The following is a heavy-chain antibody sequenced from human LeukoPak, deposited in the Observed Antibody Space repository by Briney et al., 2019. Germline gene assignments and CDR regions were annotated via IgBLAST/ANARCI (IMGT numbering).Heavy chain of an antibody. V-gene: IGHV1-69*13. J-gene: IGHJ4*02. CDR3: ARDPGSDMVAQGAGYFDY. Sequence: ASVKVSCKASGYTFTSYGISWVRQAPGQGLEWMGGIIPIFGTANYAQKFQGRVTITADESTSTAYMELSSLRSEDTAVYYCARDPGSDMVAQGAGYFDYWGQGTLVTVSS. D-gene: IGHD5-12*01. CDR2: IIPIFGTA. CDR1: GYTFTSYG.